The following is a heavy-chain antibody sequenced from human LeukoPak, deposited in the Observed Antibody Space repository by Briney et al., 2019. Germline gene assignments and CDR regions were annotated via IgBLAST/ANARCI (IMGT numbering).Heavy chain of an antibody. Sequence: GGSLRLSCAASGFTFSSYSMNWVRQAPGKGLEWVSYISSGSSTIYYADSVKGRFTISRDNAKNSLYLQMNSLRAEDTAVYYCAREENDDYYDSSGYYFGYWGQGTLVTVSS. CDR1: GFTFSSYS. J-gene: IGHJ4*02. V-gene: IGHV3-48*01. CDR2: ISSGSSTI. D-gene: IGHD3-22*01. CDR3: AREENDDYYDSSGYYFGY.